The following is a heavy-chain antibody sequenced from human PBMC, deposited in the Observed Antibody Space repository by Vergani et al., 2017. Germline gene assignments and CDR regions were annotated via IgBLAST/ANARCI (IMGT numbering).Heavy chain of an antibody. D-gene: IGHD2-15*01. CDR3: VKDAYCRGFDSAYFES. CDR2: ISGNNDDV. V-gene: IGHV3-21*04. J-gene: IGHJ4*02. Sequence: EVQMVESGGGLVKPGGSLRLSCVASGFTFSHYSMNWVRQAPGKGLEWVSSISGNNDDVYYADSVKGRFTISRDNAKNSLYMHMNGLTSEDRALYDCVKDAYCRGFDSAYFESWGQGAQVIVSS. CDR1: GFTFSHYS.